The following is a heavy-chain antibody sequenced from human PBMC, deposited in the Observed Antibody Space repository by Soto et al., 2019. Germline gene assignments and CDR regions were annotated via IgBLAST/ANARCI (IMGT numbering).Heavy chain of an antibody. CDR2: LKEDGSGK. Sequence: EVQLVESGGGLVQPGGSLRLSCTASGFTFRTYWMSWVRQAPGKGLEWVAKLKEDGSGKYYVDSVKGRFTTSRDNAKNSFYRQMNSLRAEDTAVYYSARVADGYSSSSTDYWGQGTLVTVSS. CDR3: ARVADGYSSSSTDY. D-gene: IGHD6-6*01. J-gene: IGHJ4*02. V-gene: IGHV3-7*05. CDR1: GFTFRTYW.